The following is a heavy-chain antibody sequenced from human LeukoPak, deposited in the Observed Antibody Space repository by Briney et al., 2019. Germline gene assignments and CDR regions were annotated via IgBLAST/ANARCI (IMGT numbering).Heavy chain of an antibody. CDR1: GFTFSSYG. J-gene: IGHJ4*02. D-gene: IGHD6-13*01. CDR3: AKGAAAGDLNYFDY. V-gene: IGHV3-30*02. CDR2: IRYDGSNK. Sequence: GGSLRLSCAASGFTFSSYGMHWVRKAPGKGLEWVAFIRYDGSNKYYADSVKGRFTISRDNSKNSLYLQMNSLRAEYTAVYYCAKGAAAGDLNYFDYWGQGTLVTVSS.